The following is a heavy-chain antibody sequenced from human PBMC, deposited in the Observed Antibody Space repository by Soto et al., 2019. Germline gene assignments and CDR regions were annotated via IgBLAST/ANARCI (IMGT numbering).Heavy chain of an antibody. CDR2: ISWNSGNI. D-gene: IGHD3-3*01. CDR3: AKSLKIFGLATTRSGPLDS. J-gene: IGHJ4*02. CDR1: GFTFDNYA. V-gene: IGHV3-9*01. Sequence: LRLSCAASGFTFDNYAMHWVRQAPGKGLEWVSGISWNSGNIGYADSVKGRFTIARDNAKTSLYLEMNSLRAEDTALYYCAKSLKIFGLATTRSGPLDSWGQGALVTVSS.